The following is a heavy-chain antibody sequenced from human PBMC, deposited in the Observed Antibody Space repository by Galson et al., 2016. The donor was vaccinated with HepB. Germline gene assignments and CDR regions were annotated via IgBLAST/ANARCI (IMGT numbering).Heavy chain of an antibody. J-gene: IGHJ4*02. CDR1: GFSFSNYA. Sequence: SLRLSCAASGFSFSNYAMSWVRQAPGKGLEWVSGISDSGGNTYFADSVKGRFTISRDNSMNTLYLQMNSLRVEDTAVYYCAKGTTLQVHFGYFDHWGQGTLVTVSS. CDR2: ISDSGGNT. D-gene: IGHD1/OR15-1a*01. V-gene: IGHV3-23*01. CDR3: AKGTTLQVHFGYFDH.